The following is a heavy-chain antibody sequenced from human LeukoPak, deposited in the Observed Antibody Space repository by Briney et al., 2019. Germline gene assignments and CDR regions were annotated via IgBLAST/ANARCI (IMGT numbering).Heavy chain of an antibody. V-gene: IGHV1-2*02. J-gene: IGHJ5*02. Sequence: ASVKVSCKASGYTFTGYYMHWVRQAPGQGLEWMGWINPNSGGTNYAQKFQGRVTMTRDTPISTAYMELSRLRSDDTAVYYCARADILTGYYIWFDPWGQGTLVTVSS. CDR1: GYTFTGYY. CDR3: ARADILTGYYIWFDP. CDR2: INPNSGGT. D-gene: IGHD3-9*01.